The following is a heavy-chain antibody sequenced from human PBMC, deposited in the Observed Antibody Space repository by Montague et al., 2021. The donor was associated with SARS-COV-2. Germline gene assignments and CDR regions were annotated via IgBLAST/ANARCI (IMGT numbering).Heavy chain of an antibody. Sequence: SLRLSCAASGFTFDAYAMHWVRQVPGKGLEWVSDISWNSGNMGYADSVKGRFTVSRDNAQTSLYLQMSSLRAEDTAFYYCVKDQVSYYYDTSGYYYSAVFDLWGQGTLVTVSS. CDR1: GFTFDAYA. J-gene: IGHJ5*01. D-gene: IGHD3-22*01. CDR3: VKDQVSYYYDTSGYYYSAVFDL. V-gene: IGHV3-9*01. CDR2: ISWNSGNM.